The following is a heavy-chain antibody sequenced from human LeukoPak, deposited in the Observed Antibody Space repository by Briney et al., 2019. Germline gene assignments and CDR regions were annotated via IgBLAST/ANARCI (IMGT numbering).Heavy chain of an antibody. J-gene: IGHJ4*02. V-gene: IGHV3-21*01. CDR2: ISSSSSYI. D-gene: IGHD2-2*01. CDR1: GFTFSSSA. CDR3: ARDSRYCSSTSCYHEY. Sequence: GGSLRLSCAASGFTFSSSAMTWVRQAPGKGLEWVSSISSSSSYIYYADSVKGRFTISRDNAKNSLYLQMNSLRAEDTAVYYCARDSRYCSSTSCYHEYWGQGTLVTVSS.